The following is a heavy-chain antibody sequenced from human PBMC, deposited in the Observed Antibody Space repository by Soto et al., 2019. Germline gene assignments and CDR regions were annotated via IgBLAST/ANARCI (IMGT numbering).Heavy chain of an antibody. D-gene: IGHD3-10*01. J-gene: IGHJ4*02. CDR3: ASYTSRGEYDY. Sequence: QVQLVQSGAEVKKPGASVKVSCKASGYTFTSYGISWVRQAPGQGLEWMGWINVYNGNTNYAQKLQGRVTMTTDTSTSTAYLELRSRRSDDTAVYFWASYTSRGEYDYWGQGTLVTVSS. CDR1: GYTFTSYG. V-gene: IGHV1-18*01. CDR2: INVYNGNT.